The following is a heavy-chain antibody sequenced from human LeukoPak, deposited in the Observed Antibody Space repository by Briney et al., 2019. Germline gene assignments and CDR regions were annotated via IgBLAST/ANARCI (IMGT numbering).Heavy chain of an antibody. CDR1: GFTFSSYG. CDR3: AGESSWYTGFDAFDI. Sequence: GRSLRLSCAASGFTFSSYGMHWVRQAPGKGLEWVAVIWYDGSNKYYADSVKGRFTISRDNSKNTLYLQMNSLRAEDTAVYYCAGESSWYTGFDAFDIWGQGTMVTVSS. D-gene: IGHD6-13*01. V-gene: IGHV3-33*01. CDR2: IWYDGSNK. J-gene: IGHJ3*02.